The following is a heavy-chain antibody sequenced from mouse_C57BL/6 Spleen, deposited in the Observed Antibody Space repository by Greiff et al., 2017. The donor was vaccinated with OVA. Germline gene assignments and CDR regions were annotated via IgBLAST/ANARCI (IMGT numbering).Heavy chain of an antibody. CDR1: GFTFSSYG. CDR3: ARQGGNFYFDY. V-gene: IGHV5-6*01. Sequence: EVHLVESGGDLVKPGGSLKLSCAASGFTFSSYGMSWVRQTPDKRLEWVATISSGGSYTYYPDSVKGRFTISRDNAKNTLYLQMSSLKSEDTAMYYCARQGGNFYFDYWGQGTTLTVSS. CDR2: ISSGGSYT. J-gene: IGHJ2*01. D-gene: IGHD2-1*01.